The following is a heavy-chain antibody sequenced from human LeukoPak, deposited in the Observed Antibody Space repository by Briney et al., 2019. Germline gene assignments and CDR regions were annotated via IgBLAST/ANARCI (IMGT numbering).Heavy chain of an antibody. CDR2: IRFDGSNQ. D-gene: IGHD6-6*01. Sequence: GGSLRLSCAASGFSFSSYGMHWVRQAPGKGLEWVAFIRFDGSNQYYADSVKGRLTISRDNSKNTLYLQMTSLRAEDTALYYCAKDRLEVEQLVSDYYYYMDVWGKGTTVTVSS. J-gene: IGHJ6*03. V-gene: IGHV3-30*02. CDR1: GFSFSSYG. CDR3: AKDRLEVEQLVSDYYYYMDV.